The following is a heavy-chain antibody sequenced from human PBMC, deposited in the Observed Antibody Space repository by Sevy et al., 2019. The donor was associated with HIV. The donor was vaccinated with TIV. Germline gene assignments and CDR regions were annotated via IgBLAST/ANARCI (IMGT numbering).Heavy chain of an antibody. CDR2: ISSSSRYI. Sequence: GGSLRLSCAASGFTFSNYNMKWVRQAPGKGLEWVSSISSSSRYIYYADSMKGRFTISRDNAKNSLYLQMNSLRAEDTAVYYCARVVAYCSGGSCFPGYYYGMDVWGQGTTVTVSS. CDR3: ARVVAYCSGGSCFPGYYYGMDV. V-gene: IGHV3-21*01. D-gene: IGHD2-15*01. CDR1: GFTFSNYN. J-gene: IGHJ6*02.